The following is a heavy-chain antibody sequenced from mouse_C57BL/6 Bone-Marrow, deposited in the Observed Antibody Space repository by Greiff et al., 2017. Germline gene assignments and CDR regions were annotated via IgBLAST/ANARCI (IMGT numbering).Heavy chain of an antibody. CDR2: IRLKSDNYAT. D-gene: IGHD1-1*01. V-gene: IGHV6-3*01. CDR1: GFTFSNYW. J-gene: IGHJ4*01. Sequence: EVKVVESGGGLVQPGGSMKLSCVASGFTFSNYWMNWVRQSPEKGLEWVAQIRLKSDNYATHYAESVKGRFTISRDDSKSSVYLQMNNLRAEDTGIYYCTNYYGSSPHYAMDYWGQGTSVTVSS. CDR3: TNYYGSSPHYAMDY.